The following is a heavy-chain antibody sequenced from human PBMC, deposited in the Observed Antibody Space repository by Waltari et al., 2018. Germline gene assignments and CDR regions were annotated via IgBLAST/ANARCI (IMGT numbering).Heavy chain of an antibody. J-gene: IGHJ4*02. CDR1: GFPFSSYE. Sequence: EVQLVESGGGLVQPGGSLRLSCAASGFPFSSYEMNWVRQAPGKGLEWVSYISSSGNTIYYADSVKGRFTVSRDNAKNSLYLQMNSLRAEDTAVYYCAFTLGVVLSFDYWGQGTLVTVSS. CDR2: ISSSGNTI. D-gene: IGHD3-3*01. CDR3: AFTLGVVLSFDY. V-gene: IGHV3-48*03.